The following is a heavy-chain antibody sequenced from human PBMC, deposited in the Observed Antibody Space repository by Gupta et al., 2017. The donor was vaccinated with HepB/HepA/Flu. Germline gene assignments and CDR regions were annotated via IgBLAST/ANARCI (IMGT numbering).Heavy chain of an antibody. D-gene: IGHD6-19*01. CDR2: IVPTLGST. V-gene: IGHV1-69*04. CDR3: ARRFRSGWYSMDV. CDR1: GGTFGSYG. Sequence: QVQLVPSGAAVQKPGASVKVSFKASGGTFGSYGMNWVRQATGQGSEGMGRIVPTLGSTNYAQRVEGRVTFTADKNTNTAYMGLTSITSEDTALYNWARRFRSGWYSMDVWGQGTTGTGSS. J-gene: IGHJ6*02.